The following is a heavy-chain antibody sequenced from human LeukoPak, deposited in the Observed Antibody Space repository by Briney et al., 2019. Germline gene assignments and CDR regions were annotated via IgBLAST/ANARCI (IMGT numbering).Heavy chain of an antibody. CDR2: ISSSSSTI. CDR1: GFTFSSYS. D-gene: IGHD3-10*01. V-gene: IGHV3-48*04. J-gene: IGHJ6*03. Sequence: GGSLRLSCAASGFTFSSYSMNWGRQAPGKGLEWVSYISSSSSTIYYADSVKGRFTISRDNAKNSLYLQMNSLRAEDTAVYYCARPSHEYGSGNSYYYYYMDVWGKGTTVTVSS. CDR3: ARPSHEYGSGNSYYYYYMDV.